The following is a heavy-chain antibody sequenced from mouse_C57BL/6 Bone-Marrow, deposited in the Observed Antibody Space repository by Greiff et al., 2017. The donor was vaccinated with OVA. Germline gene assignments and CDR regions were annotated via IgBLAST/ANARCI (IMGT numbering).Heavy chain of an antibody. CDR2: IDPSDSYT. Sequence: QVQLKQPGAELVMPGASVKLSCKASGYTFTSYWMHWVKQRPGQGLEWIGEIDPSDSYTNYNQKFKGKSTLTVDKSSSTAYMQLSSLTSEDSAVYYCAREVVAFYWYFDVWGTGTTVTVSS. J-gene: IGHJ1*03. CDR3: AREVVAFYWYFDV. CDR1: GYTFTSYW. V-gene: IGHV1-69*01. D-gene: IGHD1-1*01.